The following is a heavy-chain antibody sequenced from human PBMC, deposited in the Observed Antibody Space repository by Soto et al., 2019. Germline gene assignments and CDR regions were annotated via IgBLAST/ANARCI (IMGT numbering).Heavy chain of an antibody. Sequence: QVQLVQSGAEVKKPGASVKVSCKASGYTFTSYGISWVRQAPGQGLEWMGWISAYNGNTIYAQKLQGRVTMTTDTSTSTAYMELRSLRSDDTAVYYCARDRGPAYYDFWSGSRGGMDVWGQGTTVTVSS. CDR1: GYTFTSYG. CDR2: ISAYNGNT. V-gene: IGHV1-18*01. CDR3: ARDRGPAYYDFWSGSRGGMDV. D-gene: IGHD3-3*01. J-gene: IGHJ6*02.